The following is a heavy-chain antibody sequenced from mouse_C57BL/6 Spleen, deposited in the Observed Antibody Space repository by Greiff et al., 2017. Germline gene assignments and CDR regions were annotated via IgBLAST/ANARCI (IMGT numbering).Heavy chain of an antibody. CDR1: GFNIKNTY. V-gene: IGHV14-3*01. D-gene: IGHD2-3*01. Sequence: EVQLQQSVAELVRPGASVKLSCTASGFNIKNTYMNWVKQRPEQGLEWIGRIYPANGYTKYAPKFQGKATLTADTSSTTAYLQLSSLTSEDTAIYYCARCDGYYSAWLAYWGQGTLVTVSA. CDR3: ARCDGYYSAWLAY. CDR2: IYPANGYT. J-gene: IGHJ3*01.